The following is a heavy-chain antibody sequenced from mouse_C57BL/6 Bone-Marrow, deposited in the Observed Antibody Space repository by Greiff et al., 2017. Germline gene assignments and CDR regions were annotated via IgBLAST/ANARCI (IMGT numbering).Heavy chain of an antibody. J-gene: IGHJ2*01. CDR3: ARSTTVVADY. CDR2: IDPSDSYT. D-gene: IGHD1-1*01. V-gene: IGHV1-50*01. CDR1: GYTFTSYW. Sequence: VKLMESGAELVKPGASVKLSCKASGYTFTSYWMQWVKQRPGQGLEWIGEIDPSDSYTNYNQKFKGKATLTVDTSSSTAYMQLSSLTSEDSAVYYCARSTTVVADYWGQGTTLTVSS.